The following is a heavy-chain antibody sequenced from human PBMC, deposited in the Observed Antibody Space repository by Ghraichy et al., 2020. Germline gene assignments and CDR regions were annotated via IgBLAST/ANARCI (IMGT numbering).Heavy chain of an antibody. CDR3: ARDRGNSRYNYWFDP. CDR2: ISSSGSTM. CDR1: GFTFSSYE. J-gene: IGHJ5*02. V-gene: IGHV3-48*03. D-gene: IGHD5-12*01. Sequence: GGSLRLSCAASGFTFSSYEMHWVRQAPGKGLEWVSYISSSGSTMYYADSVKGRFTISRDNANNSLYLHMNSLRAEDTAVYYCARDRGNSRYNYWFDPWGPGPLVPVSS.